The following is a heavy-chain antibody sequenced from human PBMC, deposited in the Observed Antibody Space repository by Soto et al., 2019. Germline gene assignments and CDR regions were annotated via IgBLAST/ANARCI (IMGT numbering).Heavy chain of an antibody. CDR3: AGSGGDSYGFYFDY. D-gene: IGHD5-18*01. V-gene: IGHV3-23*01. Sequence: EVQLLESGGGLVQPGGSLRLSCAASGFTFSSYAMSWVRQAPGKGLEWVSAISGSGGNTYYADSVKGRFTISRDNSKNTLYLQMNSLRAEDTAVYYCAGSGGDSYGFYFDYWGQGTLVTVSS. J-gene: IGHJ4*02. CDR2: ISGSGGNT. CDR1: GFTFSSYA.